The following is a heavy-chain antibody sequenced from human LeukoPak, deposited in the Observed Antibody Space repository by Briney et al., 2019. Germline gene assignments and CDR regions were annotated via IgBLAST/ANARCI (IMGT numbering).Heavy chain of an antibody. V-gene: IGHV4-39*01. CDR1: GGSLSSTNNY. CDR3: VRHVENNSFFDP. CDR2: LSYNGGT. D-gene: IGHD2/OR15-2a*01. J-gene: IGHJ5*02. Sequence: SETLSLTCTVSGGSLSSTNNYWGWIRQPPGEGLEWVGSLSYNGGTYYNPSLESRVTISVDTSKNQYSLKLISVTAADTAVYYCVRHVENNSFFDPWGLGTLVTVSS.